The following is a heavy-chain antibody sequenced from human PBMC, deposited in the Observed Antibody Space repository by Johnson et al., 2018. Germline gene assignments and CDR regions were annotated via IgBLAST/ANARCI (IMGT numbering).Heavy chain of an antibody. Sequence: EVQLLESGGGLVQPGGSLRLSCAASGFTFSSYDMHWVRQATGKGLEWVSAIGTAGDTYYPGSVKGRFTISRDNSKNTLYLQMNSLRAEDTAVYYCARGTYSGYDLDYWGQGTLVTVSS. CDR3: ARGTYSGYDLDY. CDR1: GFTFSSYD. D-gene: IGHD5-12*01. V-gene: IGHV3-13*01. J-gene: IGHJ4*02. CDR2: IGTAGDT.